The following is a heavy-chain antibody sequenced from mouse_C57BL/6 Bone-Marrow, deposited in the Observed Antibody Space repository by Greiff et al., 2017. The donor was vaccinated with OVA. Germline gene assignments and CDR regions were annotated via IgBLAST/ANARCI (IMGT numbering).Heavy chain of an antibody. Sequence: EVNVVESGGGLVQSGRSLRLSCATSGFTFSDFYMEWVRQAPGKGLEWIAASRNKANDYTTEYSASVKGRFIVSRDTSQSILYLQMNALRAEDTAIYYCARFGSSGWYFDVWGTGTTVTVSS. D-gene: IGHD1-1*01. J-gene: IGHJ1*03. CDR2: SRNKANDYTT. CDR3: ARFGSSGWYFDV. V-gene: IGHV7-1*01. CDR1: GFTFSDFY.